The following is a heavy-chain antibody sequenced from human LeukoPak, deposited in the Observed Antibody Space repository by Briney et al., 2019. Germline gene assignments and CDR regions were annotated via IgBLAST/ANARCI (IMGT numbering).Heavy chain of an antibody. V-gene: IGHV5-51*01. CDR2: IYPGDSDT. CDR3: ARQTGGGAFDI. CDR1: GYSFTSYW. D-gene: IGHD3-10*01. Sequence: GESLKISCKGSGYSFTSYWIGWLRQMPGKGLEWMVIIYPGDSDTRYSPSFPGQLTLSPHTSISTASLQWSSLKASDTAMYYCARQTGGGAFDIWGQGTMVTVSS. J-gene: IGHJ3*02.